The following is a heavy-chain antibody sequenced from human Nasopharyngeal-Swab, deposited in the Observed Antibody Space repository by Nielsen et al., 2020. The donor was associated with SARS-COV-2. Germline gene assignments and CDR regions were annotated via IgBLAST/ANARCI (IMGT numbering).Heavy chain of an antibody. CDR3: ARDGQQQLGDWYYYVDV. CDR1: EFNFGSYW. Sequence: GESLKISCTASEFNFGSYWMSWVRQAPGKGLEWVAHIKHDGSEKYYVDSVEGRFTISRDDAKNSLYLQMNSLRAEDTAVYYCARDGQQQLGDWYYYVDVWGNGTTVTVPS. V-gene: IGHV3-7*04. CDR2: IKHDGSEK. D-gene: IGHD6-13*01. J-gene: IGHJ6*03.